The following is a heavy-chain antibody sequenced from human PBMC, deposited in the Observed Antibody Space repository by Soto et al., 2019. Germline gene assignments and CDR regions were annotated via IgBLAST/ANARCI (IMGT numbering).Heavy chain of an antibody. D-gene: IGHD3-10*01. CDR2: IYYNGNT. V-gene: IGHV4-61*01. Sequence: PSETLSLTCTVSGGSVSSGSYYWSWIRQPPGKGLEWIGYIYYNGNTYYNPSLKSRVAISVDTTKNQFSLKLSSVTAADTAVYYCAREAKNPGSGTLIPYYFDCWGQGTLVTVPS. J-gene: IGHJ4*02. CDR1: GGSVSSGSYY. CDR3: AREAKNPGSGTLIPYYFDC.